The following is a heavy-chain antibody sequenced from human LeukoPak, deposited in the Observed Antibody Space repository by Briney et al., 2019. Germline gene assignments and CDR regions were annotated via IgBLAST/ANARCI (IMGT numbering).Heavy chain of an antibody. J-gene: IGHJ3*02. V-gene: IGHV3-74*01. CDR2: INSDGGST. Sequence: GGSLRLSCVASGFTFSSYWIHWVRQAPGKGLVWVSRINSDGGSTYYAPSVKGRFTISRDTSKNTLYLQMNSLRAEDTAIYYCTKRLSLRFDAFDIWGPGTMVTISS. D-gene: IGHD3-3*01. CDR1: GFTFSSYW. CDR3: TKRLSLRFDAFDI.